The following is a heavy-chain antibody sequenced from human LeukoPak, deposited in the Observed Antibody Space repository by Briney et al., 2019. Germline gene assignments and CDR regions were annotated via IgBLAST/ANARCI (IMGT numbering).Heavy chain of an antibody. J-gene: IGHJ5*02. CDR2: ISSSSSYI. CDR3: ARDLSGSGSYYNFSWFDP. V-gene: IGHV3-21*01. Sequence: GGSLRLSCAASGFTFSSYSMNWVRQAPGKGLEXXXSISSSSSYIYYADSVKGRFTISRDNAKNSLYLQMNSLRAEDTAVYYCARDLSGSGSYYNFSWFDPWGQGTLVTVSS. D-gene: IGHD3-10*01. CDR1: GFTFSSYS.